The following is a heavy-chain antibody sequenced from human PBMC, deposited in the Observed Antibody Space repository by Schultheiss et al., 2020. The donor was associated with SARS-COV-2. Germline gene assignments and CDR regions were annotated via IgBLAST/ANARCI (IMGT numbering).Heavy chain of an antibody. V-gene: IGHV4-34*01. CDR2: INHSGST. Sequence: SETLSLTCTVSGGSISSYYWGWIRQHPGKGLEWIGEINHSGSTNYNPSLKSRVTISVDTSKNQFSLKLSSVTAADTAVYYCARSTYSGSYNWFDPWGQGTLVTVSS. D-gene: IGHD1-26*01. J-gene: IGHJ5*02. CDR3: ARSTYSGSYNWFDP. CDR1: GGSISSYY.